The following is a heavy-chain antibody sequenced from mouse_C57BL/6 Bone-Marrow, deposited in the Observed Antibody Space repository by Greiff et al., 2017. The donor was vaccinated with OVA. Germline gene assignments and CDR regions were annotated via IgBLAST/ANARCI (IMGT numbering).Heavy chain of an antibody. J-gene: IGHJ4*01. Sequence: QSGAELVKPGASVKISCKASGYAFSSYWMNWVKQRPGKGLEWIGQIYPGDGDTNYNGKFKGKATLTADKSSSTAYMQLSSLTSEDSAVYFCARVYGNYEAMDYWGQGTSVTVSS. CDR1: GYAFSSYW. CDR3: ARVYGNYEAMDY. D-gene: IGHD2-1*01. CDR2: IYPGDGDT. V-gene: IGHV1-80*01.